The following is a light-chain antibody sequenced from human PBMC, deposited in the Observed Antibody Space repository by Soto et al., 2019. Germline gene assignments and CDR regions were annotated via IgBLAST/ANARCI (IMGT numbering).Light chain of an antibody. CDR2: EVS. J-gene: IGLJ3*02. V-gene: IGLV2-14*01. CDR3: SSYTLRNTLVL. Sequence: QSALTQPASVSGSPGQSNTISCTGTSSDVGGYNFVSWYQQHSGKASRRNIYEVSSRPSAVSYRFSGSKSGNTASLTIFGLQAVDEADYYCSSYTLRNTLVLFGGGTKLTVL. CDR1: SSDVGGYNF.